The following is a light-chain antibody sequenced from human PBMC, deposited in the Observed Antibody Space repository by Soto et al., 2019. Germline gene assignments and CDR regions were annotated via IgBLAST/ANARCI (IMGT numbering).Light chain of an antibody. Sequence: PSTLSASVGDRVTITCRASQSISSWLAWYQQKPGKAPKLLIYDASSLESGVPSRFSGSGSGTEFTLTISSLQPDDFATYYCQQYNSYSTTFGQGTRLEIK. CDR3: QQYNSYSTT. J-gene: IGKJ5*01. CDR2: DAS. CDR1: QSISSW. V-gene: IGKV1-5*01.